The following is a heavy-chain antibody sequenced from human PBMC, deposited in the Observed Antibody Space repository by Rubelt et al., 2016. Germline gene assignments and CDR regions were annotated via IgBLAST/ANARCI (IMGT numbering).Heavy chain of an antibody. D-gene: IGHD6-13*01. J-gene: IGHJ4*02. V-gene: IGHV3-74*02. Sequence: EVQLVESGGGLVKPGGSLRLSCVASGFTFSSYWMYWVRQGPGKGLVWVSRIKTDETTTNYADSVKGRFTISRDNAKNTLYLQGDSLRAEDTAVYYCARGSYTSSRLDYWGQGTLVTVSS. CDR1: GFTFSSYW. CDR2: IKTDETTT. CDR3: ARGSYTSSRLDY.